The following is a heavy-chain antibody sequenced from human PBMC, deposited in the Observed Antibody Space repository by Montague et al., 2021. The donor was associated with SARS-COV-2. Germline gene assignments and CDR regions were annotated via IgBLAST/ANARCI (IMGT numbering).Heavy chain of an antibody. D-gene: IGHD3-10*01. Sequence: SLRLSCAASGFTFSDYYMSWIRQAPGKGLEWVSYISSSSSYTNYADPVKGRFTIPRDHAKYSLYLQMNSLSAEDTAVYCCARVPLLRVEYCGSGSYCNWFDPWGQGTPVTVSS. CDR3: ARVPLLRVEYCGSGSYCNWFDP. CDR2: ISSSSSYT. CDR1: GFTFSDYY. J-gene: IGHJ5*02. V-gene: IGHV3-11*05.